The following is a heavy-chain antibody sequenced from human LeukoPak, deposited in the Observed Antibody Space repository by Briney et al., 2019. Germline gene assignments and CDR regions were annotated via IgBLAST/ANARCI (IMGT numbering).Heavy chain of an antibody. CDR3: AKDYRDSSGAYYYMDV. D-gene: IGHD3-22*01. J-gene: IGHJ6*03. Sequence: GGSLRLSCAASGFSLSRYWMSWVRQAPGKGLEWVSAISDSGGSTNYADSVKGRFTISRDNSKNTLYLQMNSLRAEDTAIYYCAKDYRDSSGAYYYMDVWGKGTTVTVSS. CDR1: GFSLSRYW. CDR2: ISDSGGST. V-gene: IGHV3-23*01.